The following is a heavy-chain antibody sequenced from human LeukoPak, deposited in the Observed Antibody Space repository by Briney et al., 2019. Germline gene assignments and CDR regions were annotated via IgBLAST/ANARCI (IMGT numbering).Heavy chain of an antibody. V-gene: IGHV4-59*01. CDR1: GGSISSYY. J-gene: IGHJ4*02. CDR2: IYYSGST. CDR3: ARDRWLGY. Sequence: SETLSLTCTVSGGSISSYYWSWVRQPPGKGLEWIGYIYYSGSTDYNPSLKSRVTISVDTSKNQFSLKVSSVTAADTAVYYCARDRWLGYWGQGTLVTVSS. D-gene: IGHD5-18*01.